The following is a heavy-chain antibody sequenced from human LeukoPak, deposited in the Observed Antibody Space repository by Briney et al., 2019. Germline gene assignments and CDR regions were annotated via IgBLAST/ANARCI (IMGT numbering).Heavy chain of an antibody. J-gene: IGHJ1*01. D-gene: IGHD3-22*01. CDR2: IIPIFGTA. Sequence: ASVKVSCKASGYTFTAYYMHWVREAPGHGLEWMGGIIPIFGTANYAQKFQVRVTITADESTSTAYMELSSLRSEDTGVYHCATDNGYYYKSRGYLDFQHWGQGTLVTVSS. CDR3: ATDNGYYYKSRGYLDFQH. V-gene: IGHV1-69*13. CDR1: GYTFTAYY.